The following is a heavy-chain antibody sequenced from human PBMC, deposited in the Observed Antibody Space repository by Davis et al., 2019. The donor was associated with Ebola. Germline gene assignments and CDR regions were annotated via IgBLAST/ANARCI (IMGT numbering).Heavy chain of an antibody. D-gene: IGHD3-10*01. CDR2: IYYSGST. Sequence: MPSETLSLTCTVSGDSISSYYWSWIRQPPGKGLEWIGYIYYSGSTYYNPSLKSRVTISVDTSKNQFSLKLSSVTAADTAVYYCAREPYGSGKSDAFDIWGQGTMVTVSS. J-gene: IGHJ3*02. CDR1: GDSISSYY. V-gene: IGHV4-59*12. CDR3: AREPYGSGKSDAFDI.